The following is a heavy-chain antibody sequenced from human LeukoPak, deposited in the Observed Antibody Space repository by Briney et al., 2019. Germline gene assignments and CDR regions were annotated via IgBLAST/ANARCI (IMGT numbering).Heavy chain of an antibody. V-gene: IGHV1-69*05. D-gene: IGHD2-2*01. CDR2: IIPIFGTA. CDR1: GGTFSSYA. Sequence: SVKVSCKASGGTFSSYAISWVRQAPGQGLEWMGGIIPIFGTANYAQKFKGRVTITTDESTSTAYMKRSSLRSEATAGYSFARENSRGSSTSCDDYLVGGGLVGV. J-gene: IGHJ4*02. CDR3: ARENSRGSSTSCDDY.